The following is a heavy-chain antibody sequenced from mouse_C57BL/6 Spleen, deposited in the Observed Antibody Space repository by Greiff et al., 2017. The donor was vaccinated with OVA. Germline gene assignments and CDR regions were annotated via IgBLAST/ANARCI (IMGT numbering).Heavy chain of an antibody. CDR1: GYAFSSSW. Sequence: QVQLQQSGPELVKPGASVKISCKASGYAFSSSWMHWVKQRPGKGLEWIGWIYPGNGDINYNGNFKGKATLTADKSSSTAYMQHRSLTAEDSAVYFGARDCSYGLADWGKGTPVTVSA. CDR3: ARDCSYGLAD. J-gene: IGHJ3*01. V-gene: IGHV1-82*01. D-gene: IGHD2-12*01. CDR2: IYPGNGDI.